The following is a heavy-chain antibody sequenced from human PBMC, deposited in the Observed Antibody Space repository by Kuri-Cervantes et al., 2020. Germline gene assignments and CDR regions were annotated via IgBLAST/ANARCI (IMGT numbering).Heavy chain of an antibody. V-gene: IGHV3-53*01. CDR1: GFLFSNYF. D-gene: IGHD2-2*01. Sequence: GGSLRLSCAASGFLFSNYFMSWVRQAPGKGLEWVSVIYSGGSTYYADSVKGRFTISRDNSKNTLYLQMNSQRAEDTAVYYCARGGSVVVPAAIERGLCYGMDVWGQGTTVTVSS. CDR3: ARGGSVVVPAAIERGLCYGMDV. CDR2: IYSGGST. J-gene: IGHJ6*02.